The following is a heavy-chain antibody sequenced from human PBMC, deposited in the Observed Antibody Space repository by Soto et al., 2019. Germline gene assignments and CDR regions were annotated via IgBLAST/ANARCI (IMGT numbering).Heavy chain of an antibody. V-gene: IGHV1-3*01. D-gene: IGHD3-22*01. J-gene: IGHJ4*02. CDR2: INAGNGNT. CDR1: GYAFTWFS. Sequence: QVQLVQSGAEVKKPGASVKVSCKASGYAFTWFSIRWVRQAPGQGLEWMGWINAGNGNTKYSQKLQGRVTFTSDTSANTANMELTSLISEGTAVYYCATPKDYDDCHDLWGQGTQVTVSS. CDR3: ATPKDYDDCHDL.